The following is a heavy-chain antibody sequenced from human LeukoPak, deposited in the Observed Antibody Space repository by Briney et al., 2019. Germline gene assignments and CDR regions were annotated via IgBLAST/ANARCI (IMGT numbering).Heavy chain of an antibody. D-gene: IGHD3-9*01. CDR2: ISAYNGNK. CDR1: GYAFSTHG. V-gene: IGHV1-18*01. J-gene: IGHJ5*02. Sequence: ASVKVSCKAAGYAFSTHGITWVRQAPGQGLTWMGWISAYNGNKGYAQNPHGRVTLTTHTSTTTAYTEFRSLKSDDTAVSYCASDLAWASSTAPILGLNWLDPWGQGTVVTVSS. CDR3: ASDLAWASSTAPILGLNWLDP.